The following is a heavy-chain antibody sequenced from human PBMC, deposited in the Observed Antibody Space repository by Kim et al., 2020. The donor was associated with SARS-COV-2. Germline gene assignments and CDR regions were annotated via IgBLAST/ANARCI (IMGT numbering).Heavy chain of an antibody. V-gene: IGHV4-59*01. CDR1: GGSISSYY. CDR2: IYYSGST. Sequence: SETLSLTCTVSGGSISSYYWSWIRQPPGKGLEWIGYIYYSGSTNYNPSLKSRVTISVDTSKNQFSLKLSSVTAADTAVYYCARASNYDILTGYSQSPFDYWGQGTLVTVSS. CDR3: ARASNYDILTGYSQSPFDY. D-gene: IGHD3-9*01. J-gene: IGHJ4*02.